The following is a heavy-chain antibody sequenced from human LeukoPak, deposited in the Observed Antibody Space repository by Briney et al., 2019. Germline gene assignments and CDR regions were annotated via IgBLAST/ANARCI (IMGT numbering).Heavy chain of an antibody. V-gene: IGHV1-2*06. D-gene: IGHD2-21*02. CDR1: GYTFTGYY. J-gene: IGHJ5*02. CDR3: ARDSLRAPENKTWAGRVTENWFDP. Sequence: ASVKVSCKASGYTFTGYYMHWVRQAPGQGLEWMGRINPNSGGTNYAQKFQGRVTMTRDTSISTAYMELSRLRSDDTAVYYCARDSLRAPENKTWAGRVTENWFDPWGQGTLVTVSS. CDR2: INPNSGGT.